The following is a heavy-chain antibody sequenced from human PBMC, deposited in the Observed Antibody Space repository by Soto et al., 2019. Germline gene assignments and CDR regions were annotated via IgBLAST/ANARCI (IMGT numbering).Heavy chain of an antibody. V-gene: IGHV1-8*01. Sequence: ASVKVSCKASGYTFTSYDINWVRQATGQGLEWMGWMNPNSGNTGYAQKFQGRVTMTRNTSISTAYMELSSLRSEDTAVYYCARLKLLWFGEPHLYFDYWGQGTLVTVSS. D-gene: IGHD3-10*01. J-gene: IGHJ4*02. CDR2: MNPNSGNT. CDR3: ARLKLLWFGEPHLYFDY. CDR1: GYTFTSYD.